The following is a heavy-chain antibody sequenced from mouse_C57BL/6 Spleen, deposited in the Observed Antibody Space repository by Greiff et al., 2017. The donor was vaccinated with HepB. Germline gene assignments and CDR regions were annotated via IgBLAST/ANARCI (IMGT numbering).Heavy chain of an antibody. CDR1: GFSLTSYA. V-gene: IGHV2-9-1*01. CDR3: ARDYYDYDGYAMDY. CDR2: IWTGGGT. Sequence: VHLVESGPGLVAPSQSLSITCTVSGFSLTSYAISWVRQPPGKGLEWLGVIWTGGGTNYNSALKSRLSISKDNSKSQVFLKMNSLQTDDTARYYCARDYYDYDGYAMDYWGQGTSVTVSS. D-gene: IGHD2-4*01. J-gene: IGHJ4*01.